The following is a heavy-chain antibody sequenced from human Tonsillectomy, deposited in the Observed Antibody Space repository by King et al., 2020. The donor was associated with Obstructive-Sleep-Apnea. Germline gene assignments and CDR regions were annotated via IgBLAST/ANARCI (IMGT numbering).Heavy chain of an antibody. CDR3: ARRKDVLLWFGELSNYYYYYGMDV. V-gene: IGHV4-59*08. D-gene: IGHD3-10*01. CDR1: GGSISSYY. J-gene: IGHJ6*02. Sequence: QLQESGPGLVKPSETLSLTCTVSGGSISSYYWSWIRQPPGKGLEWIGYIYYSGSTNYNPSLKSRVTISVDTSKNQFSLKLSSGTAADTAVYYCARRKDVLLWFGELSNYYYYYGMDVWGQGTTVTVSS. CDR2: IYYSGST.